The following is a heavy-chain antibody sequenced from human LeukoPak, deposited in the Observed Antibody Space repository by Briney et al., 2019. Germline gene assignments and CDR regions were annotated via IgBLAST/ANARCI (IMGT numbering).Heavy chain of an antibody. CDR3: ARRPSSWSPVDY. CDR2: IYHSGST. J-gene: IGHJ4*02. CDR1: GYSISSDYY. D-gene: IGHD1-1*01. Sequence: TSETLSFTCTVSGYSISSDYYWGWIRQPPGKGLEWIGSIYHSGSTYYNPSLKSRVTILVDTSKNQFSLKLNSVTAADTAVYYCARRPSSWSPVDYWGQGTLVTVSS. V-gene: IGHV4-38-2*02.